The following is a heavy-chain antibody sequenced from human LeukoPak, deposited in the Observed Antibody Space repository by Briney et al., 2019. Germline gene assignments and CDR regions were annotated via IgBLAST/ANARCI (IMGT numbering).Heavy chain of an antibody. CDR3: ARSTSMIVVVFGDAFDI. J-gene: IGHJ3*02. CDR1: GYSISSGYY. Sequence: SGTLSLTCAVSGYSISSGYYWGWIRQTPGKGLEWIASMYHSGSTYFNPPLKSRVTISVDTSKNQFSLKLSSVTAADTAVYYCARSTSMIVVVFGDAFDIWGQGTMVTVSS. D-gene: IGHD3-22*01. CDR2: MYHSGST. V-gene: IGHV4-38-2*01.